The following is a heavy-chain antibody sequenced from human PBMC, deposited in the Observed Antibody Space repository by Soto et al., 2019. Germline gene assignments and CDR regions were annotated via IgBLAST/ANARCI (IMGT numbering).Heavy chain of an antibody. V-gene: IGHV3-30-3*01. CDR3: AKGAYYDFWSGYSAFDY. Sequence: PGGSLRLSCAASGFTFSSYAMHWVRQAPGKGLEWVAIISYDGSNKYYADSVKGRFSISRDNSKNTLYVQMNSLRAEDTAVYYCAKGAYYDFWSGYSAFDYWGQGALVTVSS. J-gene: IGHJ4*02. CDR1: GFTFSSYA. CDR2: ISYDGSNK. D-gene: IGHD3-3*01.